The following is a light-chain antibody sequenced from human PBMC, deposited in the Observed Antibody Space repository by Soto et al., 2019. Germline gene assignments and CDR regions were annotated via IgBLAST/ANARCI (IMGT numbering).Light chain of an antibody. V-gene: IGKV1-39*01. CDR2: SAS. CDR3: QVWSVAPYS. CDR1: QDINVY. J-gene: IGKJ2*03. Sequence: DVQVTHSAASVSATIGDTVTITCRASQDINVYLNWYQQKPGQVPKLLIYSASNLRGGVPSRCTGSGSETDFTLTIRCLQAEDCATYYCQVWSVAPYSFGQGTKVDIK.